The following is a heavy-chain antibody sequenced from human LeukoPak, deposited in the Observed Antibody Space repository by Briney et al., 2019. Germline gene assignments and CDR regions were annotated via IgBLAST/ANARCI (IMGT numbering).Heavy chain of an antibody. CDR3: ATSTAAAGTD. V-gene: IGHV3-7*03. D-gene: IGHD6-13*01. J-gene: IGHJ4*02. CDR2: IKQDGSEK. Sequence: GGSLRLSCAASGFTFSSLWMSWVRQAPGKGLKWVANIKQDGSEKYYVDSVKGRFTISRDNAQNSLYLQTNSLRAEDTAIYYCATSTAAAGTDWGQGTLVTVSS. CDR1: GFTFSSLW.